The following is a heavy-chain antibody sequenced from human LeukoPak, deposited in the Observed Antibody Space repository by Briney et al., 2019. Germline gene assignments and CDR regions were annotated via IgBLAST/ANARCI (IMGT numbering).Heavy chain of an antibody. CDR3: ARDFNRGATDY. CDR1: GFTFSSYA. J-gene: IGHJ4*01. CDR2: ISHDGSNK. Sequence: PGGSLRLSCAASGFTFSSYAMHWVRQAPGKGLEWVAVISHDGSNKYYADSVKGRFTISRDNSKNTLYLQMNSLRAEDTAVYYCARDFNRGATDYWGQGTLVTVSS. V-gene: IGHV3-30-3*01. D-gene: IGHD1-26*01.